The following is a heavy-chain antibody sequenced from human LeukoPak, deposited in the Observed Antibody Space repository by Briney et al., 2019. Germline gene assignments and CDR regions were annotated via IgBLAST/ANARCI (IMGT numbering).Heavy chain of an antibody. J-gene: IGHJ3*02. CDR2: IISTSSYI. Sequence: GGSLRLSCAVSGFAFSSYAMSWVRQAPGKGLEWVSSIISTSSYIYYADSVKGRFTISRDNAKNSLYLQMNSLRAEDTAVYYCARDPGGIAVPGLGFAFDIWGQGTMVTVSS. CDR1: GFAFSSYA. V-gene: IGHV3-21*01. CDR3: ARDPGGIAVPGLGFAFDI. D-gene: IGHD6-19*01.